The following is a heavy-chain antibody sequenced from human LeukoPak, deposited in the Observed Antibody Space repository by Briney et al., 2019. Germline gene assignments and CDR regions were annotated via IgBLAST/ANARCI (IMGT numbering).Heavy chain of an antibody. CDR1: GYTFTSYY. J-gene: IGHJ4*02. Sequence: ASVKVSCKASGYTFTSYYMHWVRQAPGQGLEWMGIISPSGGSTSYAQKFQGRVTMTRDMSTSTVYMELSSLRSEDTAVYYCARGNKATIFGYWGQGTLVTVSS. CDR3: ARGNKATIFGY. D-gene: IGHD3-3*01. CDR2: ISPSGGST. V-gene: IGHV1-46*01.